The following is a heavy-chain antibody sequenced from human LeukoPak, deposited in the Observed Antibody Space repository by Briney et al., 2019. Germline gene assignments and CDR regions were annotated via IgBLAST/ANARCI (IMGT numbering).Heavy chain of an antibody. V-gene: IGHV1-2*02. CDR3: ARDDSFQFDS. D-gene: IGHD5-18*01. CDR2: INPNTGGT. J-gene: IGHJ4*02. CDR1: GYTFTAYY. Sequence: GASVKVSCKASGYTFTAYYMHWVRKAPGQGLEWMGWINPNTGGTNYAQKFQGRVTMTRATSISTAYMELSSLTSDDTAVYFCARDDSFQFDSWGQGTLVTVSS.